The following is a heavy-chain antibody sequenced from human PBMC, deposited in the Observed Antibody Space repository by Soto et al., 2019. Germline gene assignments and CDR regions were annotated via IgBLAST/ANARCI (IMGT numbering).Heavy chain of an antibody. Sequence: QVQLVQSGAEVKKPGSSVKVSCKASGGTFSSYTISWVRQAPGQGLEWMGRIIPILGIANYAQKFQGRVKITADKSTSTAYMAQSSLRSEDTAVYYCATEGKQLRYDYWGQGTLVTVSS. V-gene: IGHV1-69*08. CDR3: ATEGKQLRYDY. CDR2: IIPILGIA. CDR1: GGTFSSYT. D-gene: IGHD2-2*02. J-gene: IGHJ4*02.